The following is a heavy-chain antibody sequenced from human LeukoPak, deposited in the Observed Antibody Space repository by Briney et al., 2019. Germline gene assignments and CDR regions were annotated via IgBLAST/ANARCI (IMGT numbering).Heavy chain of an antibody. CDR3: AKDLLHKYSSGSGY. D-gene: IGHD6-19*01. V-gene: IGHV3-9*01. CDR1: GFTFDDYA. CDR2: ISWNSGSI. Sequence: PGGSLRLSCAASGFTFDDYAMHWVRQAPGKGLEWVSGISWNSGSIGYADSVKGRFTISRDNSKNTLYLQMNSLRAEDTAVYYCAKDLLHKYSSGSGYWGQGTLVTVSS. J-gene: IGHJ4*02.